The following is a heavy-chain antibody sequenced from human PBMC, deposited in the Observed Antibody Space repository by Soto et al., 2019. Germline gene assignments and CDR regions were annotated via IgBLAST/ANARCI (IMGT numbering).Heavy chain of an antibody. CDR3: AREAQLARWIDP. J-gene: IGHJ5*02. V-gene: IGHV4-31*03. CDR1: GGSIGSGGHY. CDR2: IYYSGST. D-gene: IGHD2-2*01. Sequence: QVQLQESGPGLVKPSQTLSLTCTVSGGSIGSGGHYWSWIRQHPGKGLEWSGYIYYSGSTFYNPSLKRRVTISLATSNNQFSLKLSSVTAADTAVDFCAREAQLARWIDPWGQGTLVTVSS.